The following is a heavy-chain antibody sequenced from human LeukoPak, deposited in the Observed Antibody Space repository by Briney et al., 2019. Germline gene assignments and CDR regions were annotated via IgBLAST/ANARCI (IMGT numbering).Heavy chain of an antibody. CDR3: ARLGSSWQYYFDY. Sequence: GGSLRLSCAASGFTFNSYSMNWVRQAPGKGLECVSSISSSSYYIYYADPVKGRFTISRDNAKNSLYLQMNSLRAEDTAVYYCARLGSSWQYYFDYWGQGTLVTVSS. V-gene: IGHV3-21*01. D-gene: IGHD6-13*01. CDR2: ISSSSYYI. CDR1: GFTFNSYS. J-gene: IGHJ4*02.